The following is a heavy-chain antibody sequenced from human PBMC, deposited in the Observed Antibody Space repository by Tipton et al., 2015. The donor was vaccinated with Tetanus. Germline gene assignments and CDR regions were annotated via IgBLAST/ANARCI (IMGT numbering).Heavy chain of an antibody. D-gene: IGHD3-3*01. J-gene: IGHJ4*02. CDR1: GDSMTRYY. Sequence: TLSLTCTVSGDSMTRYYWSWIRQPPGKGLEWISYIFASGSTNYNPALKSRVTISMDTSKNQISLNLTSVTAADTAVYYCARIHDFLSGHFDFWGQGTLVTVSS. V-gene: IGHV4-4*08. CDR2: IFASGST. CDR3: ARIHDFLSGHFDF.